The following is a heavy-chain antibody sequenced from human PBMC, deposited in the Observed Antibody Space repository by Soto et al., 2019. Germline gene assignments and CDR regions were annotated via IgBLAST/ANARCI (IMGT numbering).Heavy chain of an antibody. CDR1: VAAISTCGYY. CDR3: ARGGGSCSSTSCQPSTNYYRMDV. Sequence: PSATPSPTCTVSVAAISTCGYYWGWICHHSVPGLDRSGYIYYSWRTYYNPSLKSRLTISVDTSKNQFSLRLSSVTAADTAVYYCARGGGSCSSTSCQPSTNYYRMDVWGQGITVTASS. V-gene: IGHV4-31*03. CDR2: IYYSWRT. D-gene: IGHD2-2*01. J-gene: IGHJ6*02.